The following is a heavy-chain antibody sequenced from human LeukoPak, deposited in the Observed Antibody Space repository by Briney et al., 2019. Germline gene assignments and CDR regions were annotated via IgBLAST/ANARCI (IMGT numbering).Heavy chain of an antibody. CDR3: ARPDQDGYNYDYFDY. Sequence: ASVKVSCKASGYTFTSYYMHWVRQAPGQGLEWMGIINPSGGSTSYAQKFQGRVTMTRDTSTSTVYMELSSLRSEDTAVYYCARPDQDGYNYDYFDYWGQGTLVTVSS. J-gene: IGHJ4*02. D-gene: IGHD5-24*01. V-gene: IGHV1-46*01. CDR2: INPSGGST. CDR1: GYTFTSYY.